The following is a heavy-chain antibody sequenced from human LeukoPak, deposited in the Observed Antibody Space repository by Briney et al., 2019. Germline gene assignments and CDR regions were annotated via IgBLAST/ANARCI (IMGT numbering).Heavy chain of an antibody. D-gene: IGHD2-2*02. CDR3: ARGGYCSSTSCYSIGIDY. V-gene: IGHV1-2*02. J-gene: IGHJ4*02. CDR2: INPNSGGT. CDR1: GYTFTGYY. Sequence: GASVKVSCKASGYTFTGYYRHWVRQAPGQGLEWMGWINPNSGGTNYAQKFQGRVTMTRDTSISTAYMELSRLRSDDTAVYYCARGGYCSSTSCYSIGIDYWGQGTLVTVSS.